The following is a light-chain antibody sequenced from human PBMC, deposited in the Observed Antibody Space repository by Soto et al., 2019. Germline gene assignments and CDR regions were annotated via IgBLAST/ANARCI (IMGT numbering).Light chain of an antibody. J-gene: IGKJ1*01. CDR2: AAS. V-gene: IGKV1-39*01. Sequence: DIQLTQSPSSLSASVGDRVTITCRASQNISTYLNWYQVMPGKAPNLLIYAASTLQTGVPYRFSGSGSGTDFTLTISSLEPEDFATYYCQQSYKTPPTFGPGTKVDIK. CDR3: QQSYKTPPT. CDR1: QNISTY.